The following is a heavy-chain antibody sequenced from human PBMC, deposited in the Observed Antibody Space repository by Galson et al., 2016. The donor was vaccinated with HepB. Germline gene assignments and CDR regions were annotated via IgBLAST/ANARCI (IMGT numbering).Heavy chain of an antibody. CDR2: ISTSSSYI. V-gene: IGHV3-21*04. CDR1: GFTFSSCS. Sequence: SLRLSCAASGFTFSSCSMHWVRQAPGKGLEWVSSISTSSSYIYYADSVKGRFTISRDNAKNSLYLQMNSLRAEDTAIYYCAKDWGTSSFYWFDVWGQGTLVTVSS. D-gene: IGHD6-6*01. CDR3: AKDWGTSSFYWFDV. J-gene: IGHJ5*02.